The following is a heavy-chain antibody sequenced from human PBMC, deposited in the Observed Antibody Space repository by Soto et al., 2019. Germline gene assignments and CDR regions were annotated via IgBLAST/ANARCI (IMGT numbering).Heavy chain of an antibody. CDR1: GFRFNIYS. Sequence: LRLSCAASGFRFNIYSMNWVRQAPGRGLEWSAYITSDTNTIKYADSVKGRFTISRDNAKNSLYLQMNSLRAEDTAVYYCARERNGYNSIFDYWGQGTLVTVSS. J-gene: IGHJ4*02. CDR3: ARERNGYNSIFDY. CDR2: ITSDTNTI. D-gene: IGHD5-12*01. V-gene: IGHV3-48*01.